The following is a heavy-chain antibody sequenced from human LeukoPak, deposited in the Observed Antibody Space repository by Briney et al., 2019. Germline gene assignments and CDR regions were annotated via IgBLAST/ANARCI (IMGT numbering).Heavy chain of an antibody. V-gene: IGHV4-59*08. CDR1: GGSISSYY. CDR2: IYYSGST. D-gene: IGHD6-19*01. Sequence: SETLSLTCTVSGGSISSYYWSWIRQPPGKGLEWIGYIYYSGSTYYNPSLKSRVTISVDTSKNQFSLKLSSVTAADTAVYYCARGPRYSSGWYGYWGQGTLVTVSS. J-gene: IGHJ4*02. CDR3: ARGPRYSSGWYGY.